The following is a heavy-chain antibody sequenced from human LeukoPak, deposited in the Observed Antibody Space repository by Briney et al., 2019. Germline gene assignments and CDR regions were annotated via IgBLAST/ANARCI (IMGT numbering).Heavy chain of an antibody. V-gene: IGHV1-24*01. Sequence: GASVKVSCKASGYSFTSHYMHWVRQAPGQGLEWMGGFDPEDGETIYAQKFQGRVTMTEDTSTDTAYMELSSLRSEDTAVYYCATPGRDGDYPPYMDVWGKGTTVTISS. D-gene: IGHD4-17*01. CDR2: FDPEDGET. J-gene: IGHJ6*03. CDR1: GYSFTSHY. CDR3: ATPGRDGDYPPYMDV.